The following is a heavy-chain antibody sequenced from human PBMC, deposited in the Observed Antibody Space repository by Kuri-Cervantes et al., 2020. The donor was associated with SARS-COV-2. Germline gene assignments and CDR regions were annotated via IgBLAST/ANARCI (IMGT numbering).Heavy chain of an antibody. D-gene: IGHD5-12*01. V-gene: IGHV3-48*03. Sequence: LSLTCAASGFTFSSYEMNWVRQAPGKGLEWVSYISSSGSTIYYADSVKGRFTIPRDNAKNSLYLQMNSLRAEDMALYYCAKLVATNDVFDIWGQGTMVTVSS. CDR1: GFTFSSYE. CDR2: ISSSGSTI. CDR3: AKLVATNDVFDI. J-gene: IGHJ3*02.